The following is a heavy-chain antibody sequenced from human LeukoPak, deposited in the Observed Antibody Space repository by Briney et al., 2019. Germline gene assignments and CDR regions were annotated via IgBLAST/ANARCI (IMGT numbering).Heavy chain of an antibody. D-gene: IGHD3-22*01. CDR2: ISSSSSTI. CDR3: ARDEGITMIRQLDY. Sequence: GGSLRLSCAASGFTFSSYSMNWVRQAPGKGLEWVSYISSSSSTIYYADSVKGRFTISRDNAKNSLYLQMNSLRAEDTAVYYCARDEGITMIRQLDYWGQGTLVTVSS. V-gene: IGHV3-48*04. J-gene: IGHJ4*02. CDR1: GFTFSSYS.